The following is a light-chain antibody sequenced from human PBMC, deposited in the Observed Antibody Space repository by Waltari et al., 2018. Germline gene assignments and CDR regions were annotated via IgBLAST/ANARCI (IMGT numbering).Light chain of an antibody. CDR3: SSYTADTTRV. CDR1: RSDVGRYKY. V-gene: IGLV2-14*03. CDR2: DVN. Sequence: QSPLTQPASVSGSPGQSITIPRSGTRSDVGRYKYVSCFQQLPGKAPKLMIYDVNNRPSGVSTRFSGSKSGNTASLTISGLQAEDEADYYCSSYTADTTRVFGGGTKLTVL. J-gene: IGLJ3*02.